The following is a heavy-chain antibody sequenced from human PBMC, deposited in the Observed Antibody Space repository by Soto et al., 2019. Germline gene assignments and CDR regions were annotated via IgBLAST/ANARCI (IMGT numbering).Heavy chain of an antibody. Sequence: LSLTCAVYGGSFSGYYWSWIRQPPGKGLEWIGEINHSGSTNYSPSLKSRVTISVDTSKNQFSLKLSSVTAADTAVYYCARAYSGSYEGAFDVWGQGTMVTVS. CDR1: GGSFSGYY. CDR3: ARAYSGSYEGAFDV. D-gene: IGHD1-26*01. J-gene: IGHJ3*01. V-gene: IGHV4-34*01. CDR2: INHSGST.